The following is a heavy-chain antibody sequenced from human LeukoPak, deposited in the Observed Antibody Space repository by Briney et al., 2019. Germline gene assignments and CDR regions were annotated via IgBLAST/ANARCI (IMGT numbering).Heavy chain of an antibody. V-gene: IGHV1-46*01. J-gene: IGHJ4*02. CDR1: GYTFTSYY. CDR3: ARDHEVGDAFDY. CDR2: INPSGGST. D-gene: IGHD2-2*01. Sequence: ASVKVSCKASGYTFTSYYMHWVRQAPGQGLERMGIINPSGGSTSYAQKFQGRATMTRDTSTSTVYMELSSLRSEDTAVYYCARDHEVGDAFDYWGQGTLVTVSS.